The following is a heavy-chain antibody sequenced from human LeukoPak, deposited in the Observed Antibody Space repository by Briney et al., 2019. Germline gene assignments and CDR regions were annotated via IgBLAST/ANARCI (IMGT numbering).Heavy chain of an antibody. V-gene: IGHV4-59*01. CDR2: IYYSGST. D-gene: IGHD1-26*01. Sequence: SETLSLTCTVSGGSISSYYWSWIRQPPGKGLEWIGYIYYSGSTNYHPSLNSRVTISVDTSKNQFSLKLSSVTAADTAVYYCARASGSYPLVAYYYYYMDVWGKGTTVTISS. J-gene: IGHJ6*03. CDR3: ARASGSYPLVAYYYYYMDV. CDR1: GGSISSYY.